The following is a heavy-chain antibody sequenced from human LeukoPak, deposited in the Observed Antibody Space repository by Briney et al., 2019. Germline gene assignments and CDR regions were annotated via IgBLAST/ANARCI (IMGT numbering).Heavy chain of an antibody. V-gene: IGHV3-21*01. Sequence: GGSLRLSCAAAGFTFSSYSMNWVRQAPGRGLEWVSSTSSNSRYIYYADSVKGRLTISRDNAKNSLYLQMNSLRAEDTAVYYCARDVCPAYCSNGVWGSDAFDIWGQGTMVSVSS. CDR2: TSSNSRYI. D-gene: IGHD2-8*01. J-gene: IGHJ3*02. CDR1: GFTFSSYS. CDR3: ARDVCPAYCSNGVWGSDAFDI.